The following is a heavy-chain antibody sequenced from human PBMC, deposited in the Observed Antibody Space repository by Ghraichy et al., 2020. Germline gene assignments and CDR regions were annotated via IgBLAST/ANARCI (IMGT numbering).Heavy chain of an antibody. Sequence: SVKVSCKASGGTFSSYAISWVRQAPGQGLEWMGGIIPIFGTANYAQKFQGRVTITADESTSTAYMELSSLRSEDTAVYYCARDQSSYYYGSGSYNWFDPWGQGTLVTVSS. D-gene: IGHD3-10*01. CDR1: GGTFSSYA. J-gene: IGHJ5*02. CDR2: IIPIFGTA. V-gene: IGHV1-69*13. CDR3: ARDQSSYYYGSGSYNWFDP.